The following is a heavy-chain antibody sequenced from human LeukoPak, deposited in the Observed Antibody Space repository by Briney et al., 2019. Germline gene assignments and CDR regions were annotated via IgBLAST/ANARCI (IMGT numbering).Heavy chain of an antibody. Sequence: SETLSLTCTVSGDSISGYYWSWIRQPPGEGLQWIGYIYHSGSTNYNPSLKSRVSVSVDRSENQFSLNLGSVTAADTAVYYCAREEDGGTYYWGQGTLVTVSS. V-gene: IGHV4-59*01. J-gene: IGHJ4*02. CDR3: AREEDGGTYY. CDR1: GDSISGYY. CDR2: IYHSGST. D-gene: IGHD1-26*01.